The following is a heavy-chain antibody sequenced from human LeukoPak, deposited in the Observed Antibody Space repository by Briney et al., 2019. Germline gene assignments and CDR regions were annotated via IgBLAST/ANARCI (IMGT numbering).Heavy chain of an antibody. J-gene: IGHJ5*02. CDR2: ISAYNGNT. CDR3: ARDLRPDWLLLRHNWFDP. Sequence: GASVKVSCKASGYTFTSYGISWLRQAPGQGLEWMGWISAYNGNTNYAQKLQGRVTMTTDTSTSTAYMELRSLRSDDTAVYYCARDLRPDWLLLRHNWFDPWGQGTLVTVSS. D-gene: IGHD3-22*01. CDR1: GYTFTSYG. V-gene: IGHV1-18*01.